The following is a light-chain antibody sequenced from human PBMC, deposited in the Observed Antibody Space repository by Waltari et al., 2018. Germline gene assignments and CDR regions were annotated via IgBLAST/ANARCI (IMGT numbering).Light chain of an antibody. CDR3: SSYASSNIPL. Sequence: SALTQPPSASASPEQSVTISCTRTSGDVGGYYYVSYYQQHPGKAHKVMIYEVSKRPSGVPDRFSGSKSGNTASLTVSGLQAEDEADYYCSSYASSNIPLFGTGTKVTVL. J-gene: IGLJ1*01. V-gene: IGLV2-8*01. CDR1: SGDVGGYYY. CDR2: EVS.